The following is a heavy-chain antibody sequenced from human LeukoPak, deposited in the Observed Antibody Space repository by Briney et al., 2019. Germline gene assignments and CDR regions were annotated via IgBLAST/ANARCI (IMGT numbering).Heavy chain of an antibody. CDR1: GFTFSDYY. Sequence: GGSLGLSCAASGFTFSDYYMSWIRQAPGKGLEWVSYISSSGSTIYCADSVKGRFTISRDNAKNSLYLQMNSLRAEDTAVYYCARGHYDILNWFDPWGQGTLVTVSS. CDR3: ARGHYDILNWFDP. CDR2: ISSSGSTI. D-gene: IGHD3-9*01. V-gene: IGHV3-11*01. J-gene: IGHJ5*02.